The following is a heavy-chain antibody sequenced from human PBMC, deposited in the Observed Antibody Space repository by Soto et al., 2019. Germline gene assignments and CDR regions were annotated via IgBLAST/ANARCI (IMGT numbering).Heavy chain of an antibody. CDR2: IWPDGSNR. Sequence: GGSLRLSCAASGFIFNTYGMHWVRQAPGKGLEWVAVIWPDGSNRYYADSVSGQFTIPRDNSKNTLFLQMNSLSAEDTAVYYCARAAWYDYGMDVWVQGTTVTVS. D-gene: IGHD6-25*01. CDR1: GFIFNTYG. V-gene: IGHV3-33*01. CDR3: ARAAWYDYGMDV. J-gene: IGHJ6*02.